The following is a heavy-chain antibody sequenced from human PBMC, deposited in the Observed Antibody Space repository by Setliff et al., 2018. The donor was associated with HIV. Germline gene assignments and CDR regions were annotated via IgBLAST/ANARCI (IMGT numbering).Heavy chain of an antibody. CDR2: IDPTGTYT. D-gene: IGHD1-1*01. CDR1: GLTLSTYS. J-gene: IGHJ4*02. Sequence: AGGSLRLSCAASGLTLSTYSMGWVRQAPGKGLEWVSAIDPTGTYTYYADAVKGRFTISRDNFRNTLSLQVNSLTAEDSAIYYCAKVDDGQCNTFNCRDFDYWGRGTLVTVSS. CDR3: AKVDDGQCNTFNCRDFDY. V-gene: IGHV3-23*05.